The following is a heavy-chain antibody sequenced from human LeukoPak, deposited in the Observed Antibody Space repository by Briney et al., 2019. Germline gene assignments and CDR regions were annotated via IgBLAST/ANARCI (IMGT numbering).Heavy chain of an antibody. Sequence: SETLSLTCAVYGGSFSGYYWSWSRQPPGKGLEWIGEINHSGSANYNPSLKSRVTISVDTSKNQFSLKLSSVTAADTAVYYCARGGGGTMVRGVIPLSAFDIWGQGTMVTVSS. J-gene: IGHJ3*02. CDR2: INHSGSA. CDR3: ARGGGGTMVRGVIPLSAFDI. V-gene: IGHV4-34*01. D-gene: IGHD3-10*01. CDR1: GGSFSGYY.